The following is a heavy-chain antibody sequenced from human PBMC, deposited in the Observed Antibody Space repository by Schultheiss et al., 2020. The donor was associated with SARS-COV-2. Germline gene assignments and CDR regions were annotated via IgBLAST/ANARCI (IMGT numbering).Heavy chain of an antibody. CDR1: GGSFSGYY. CDR3: ARVHYLYGMDV. CDR2: IYYSGST. J-gene: IGHJ6*02. V-gene: IGHV4-59*01. Sequence: SETLSLTCAVYGGSFSGYYWSWIRQPPGKGLEWIGYIYYSGSTDYNTSLKSRVTISVDTSKNQFSLKLTSVTAADTAVYYCARVHYLYGMDVWGQGTTVTVSS. D-gene: IGHD1-26*01.